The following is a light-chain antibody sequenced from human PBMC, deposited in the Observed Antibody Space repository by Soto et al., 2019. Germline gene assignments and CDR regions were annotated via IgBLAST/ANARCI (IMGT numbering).Light chain of an antibody. CDR3: QQYMSSVT. CDR2: GAS. Sequence: EIVLTQSPGSLSLSPGQRATLSCRASQSVDTTVVAWYQKKPGQAPRLLIQGASKRATGIPDRFSGSGSGTDFTLIISRLEPEDFAGYYCQQYMSSVTFGQGTKVEIK. J-gene: IGKJ1*01. CDR1: QSVDTTV. V-gene: IGKV3-20*01.